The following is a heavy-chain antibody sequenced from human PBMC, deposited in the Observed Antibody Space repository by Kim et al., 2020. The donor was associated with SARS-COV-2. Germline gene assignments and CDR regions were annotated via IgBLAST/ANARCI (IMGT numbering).Heavy chain of an antibody. V-gene: IGHV4-39*07. Sequence: SETLSLTCTVSGGSISSSSYYWGWIRQPPGKGLEWIGSIYYSGSTYYNPSLKSRVTISVDTSKNQFSLKLSSVTAADTAVYYCARDHVVAVAGTKGWFDP. J-gene: IGHJ5*02. CDR3: ARDHVVAVAGTKGWFDP. CDR1: GGSISSSSYY. D-gene: IGHD6-19*01. CDR2: IYYSGST.